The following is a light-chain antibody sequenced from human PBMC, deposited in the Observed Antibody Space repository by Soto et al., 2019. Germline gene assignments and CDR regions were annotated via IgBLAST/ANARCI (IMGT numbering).Light chain of an antibody. CDR3: QQYNSYPWT. CDR2: KAS. CDR1: PSIRRW. Sequence: DIQMTQSPFTLSASVGDRVTITCRARPSIRRWLAWYQQKPGKAPKLLIYKASTLESGVPSNFSGSGSGTEFTLTISSLQPEDFATYYCQQYNSYPWTFGQGTKVE. J-gene: IGKJ1*01. V-gene: IGKV1-5*03.